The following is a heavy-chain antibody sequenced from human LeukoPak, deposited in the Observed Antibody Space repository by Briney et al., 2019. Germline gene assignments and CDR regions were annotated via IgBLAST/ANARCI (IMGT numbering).Heavy chain of an antibody. CDR3: ARDNYDTGGYYFD. CDR2: IGSGDGDT. J-gene: IGHJ4*02. CDR1: GINFNKNA. Sequence: GGSLRLSCVVSGINFNKNAMNWVRQAPGKGPEWVSGIGSGDGDTYYAASVKGRFTISRDNPKNTLYLQMNSLRAEDTAVYYCARDNYDTGGYYFDWGQGTLVTVSS. D-gene: IGHD3-22*01. V-gene: IGHV3-23*01.